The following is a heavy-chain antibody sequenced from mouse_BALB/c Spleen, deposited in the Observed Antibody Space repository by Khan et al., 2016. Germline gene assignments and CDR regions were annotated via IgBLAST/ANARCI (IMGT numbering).Heavy chain of an antibody. D-gene: IGHD2-2*01. CDR3: ASYGYALFAY. CDR1: GYTFTDYS. Sequence: QTQLVQSGPELKKPGETVKISCKASGYTFTDYSMHWVKQAPGKGLKWMGWINTETGEPTYADDFKGRFAFSLETSASTAYLQINNLKNEDTATYFCASYGYALFAYWGQGTLVTVSA. CDR2: INTETGEP. V-gene: IGHV9-2-1*01. J-gene: IGHJ3*01.